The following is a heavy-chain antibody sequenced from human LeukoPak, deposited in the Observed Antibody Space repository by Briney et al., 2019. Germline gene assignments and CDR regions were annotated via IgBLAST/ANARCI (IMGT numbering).Heavy chain of an antibody. CDR2: ISSDSSII. Sequence: GGSLRLSCAASGFTFSSYNMNWVRQAPGKGLEWVSYISSDSSIIYYADSVKGRFTISRDNGKNSLYLQLNSLRAEDTAVYYCAKGSSGWYWRFDYWGQGTLVTVSS. J-gene: IGHJ4*02. CDR1: GFTFSSYN. CDR3: AKGSSGWYWRFDY. D-gene: IGHD6-19*01. V-gene: IGHV3-48*01.